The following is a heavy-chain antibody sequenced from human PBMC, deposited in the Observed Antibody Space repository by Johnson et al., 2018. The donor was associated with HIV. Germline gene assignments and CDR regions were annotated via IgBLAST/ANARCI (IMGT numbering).Heavy chain of an antibody. CDR2: IKQDGSEK. CDR3: ARARQGAVVKWGPGKMDAFDI. Sequence: VLLVESGGGLVQPGGSLRLSCAASGFTFSSYWMSWVRQAPGKGLEWVANIKQDGSEKYYVDSVKGRFTISRDKAKNSLYLQMNSLSAEDTAVYYCARARQGAVVKWGPGKMDAFDIWGQGTMVTVSS. D-gene: IGHD4-23*01. V-gene: IGHV3-7*05. J-gene: IGHJ3*02. CDR1: GFTFSSYW.